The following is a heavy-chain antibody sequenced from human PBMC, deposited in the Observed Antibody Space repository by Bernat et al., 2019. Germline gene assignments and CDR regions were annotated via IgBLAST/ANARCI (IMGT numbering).Heavy chain of an antibody. J-gene: IGHJ4*02. CDR3: TWLGRDFDY. Sequence: EVQLVESGGGVVKPGGSLRLSSAGSGFTLSDAWMSWVRQAPGKGLEWVGRSKGRTGGGTPDYAAPAKGRFTVSRDDSKNTMYLHMNSLTTEDTAVYYCTWLGRDFDYWGQGTQVTVSS. CDR1: GFTLSDAW. CDR2: SKGRTGGGTP. V-gene: IGHV3-15*01. D-gene: IGHD6-19*01.